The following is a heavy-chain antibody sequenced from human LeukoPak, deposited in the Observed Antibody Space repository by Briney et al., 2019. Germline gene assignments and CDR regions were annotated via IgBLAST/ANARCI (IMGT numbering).Heavy chain of an antibody. CDR3: AREYSNYGSVDH. CDR1: GFTFSSYW. V-gene: IGHV3-74*01. J-gene: IGHJ4*02. CDR2: INSDESST. D-gene: IGHD4-11*01. Sequence: GGSLRLSCAASGFTFSSYWMHWVRQAPGKGLVWVSRINSDESSTSYADSVKGRFTISRDNAKNTLYLQMNSLRAEDTAVYYCAREYSNYGSVDHWGQGTLVTVSS.